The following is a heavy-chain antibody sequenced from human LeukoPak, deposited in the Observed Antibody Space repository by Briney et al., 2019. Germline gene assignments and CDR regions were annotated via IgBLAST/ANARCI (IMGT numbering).Heavy chain of an antibody. J-gene: IGHJ6*02. CDR1: GGSVSSGSYY. CDR3: ARSSRRYFDWFLAYYGMDV. D-gene: IGHD3-9*01. Sequence: NPSETLSLTCTVSGGSVSSGSYYWSWIRQPPGKGLEWIGYIYYSGSTNYNPSLKSRVTISVDTSKNQFSLKLSSVTAADTAVYYCARSSRRYFDWFLAYYGMDVWGQGTTVTVSS. V-gene: IGHV4-61*01. CDR2: IYYSGST.